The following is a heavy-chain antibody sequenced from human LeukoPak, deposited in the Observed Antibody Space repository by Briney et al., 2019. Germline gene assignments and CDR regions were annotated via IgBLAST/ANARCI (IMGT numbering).Heavy chain of an antibody. CDR3: AKNSGGTCYSHLDC. D-gene: IGHD2-15*01. CDR1: GFTFSSYG. CDR2: ISGSGGST. Sequence: GGSLRLSCAASGFTFSSYGMTWVRQAPGKGLEWVSGISGSGGSTYYEDSVKGRFTISRDNSKNTLYLKMNSLRAEDTAVYYCAKNSGGTCYSHLDCWGQGTLVTVSS. V-gene: IGHV3-23*01. J-gene: IGHJ4*02.